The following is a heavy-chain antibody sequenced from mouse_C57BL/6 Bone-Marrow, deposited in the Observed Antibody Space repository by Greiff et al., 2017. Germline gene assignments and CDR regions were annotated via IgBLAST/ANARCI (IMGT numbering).Heavy chain of an antibody. Sequence: VQLQQSGAELVRPGASVKLSCTASGFNIKDDYMHWVKQRPEQGLEWIGWIDPENGATEYASKFQGKATITADTSSNTAYLQLSSLTSEDTAVYYCTRDDGYPWFAYWGQGTLVTVSA. J-gene: IGHJ3*01. D-gene: IGHD2-3*01. V-gene: IGHV14-4*01. CDR2: IDPENGAT. CDR3: TRDDGYPWFAY. CDR1: GFNIKDDY.